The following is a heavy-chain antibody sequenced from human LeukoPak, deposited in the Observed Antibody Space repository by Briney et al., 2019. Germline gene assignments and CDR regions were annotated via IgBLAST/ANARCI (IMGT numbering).Heavy chain of an antibody. CDR3: ARTYYYGSSGYGYFQH. D-gene: IGHD3-22*01. V-gene: IGHV4-4*07. Sequence: PSETLSLTCTVSGGSISSYYWSWIRQPAGKGLEWIGRIYTSGSTNYNPSLKSRVTMSVDTSKNQFSLKLSSVTAADTAVYYCARTYYYGSSGYGYFQHWGQGTLVTVSS. CDR2: IYTSGST. CDR1: GGSISSYY. J-gene: IGHJ1*01.